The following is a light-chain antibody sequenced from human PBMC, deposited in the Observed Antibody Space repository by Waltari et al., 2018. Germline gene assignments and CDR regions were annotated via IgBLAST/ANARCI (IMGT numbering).Light chain of an antibody. CDR3: QQYGDPPFT. J-gene: IGKJ4*01. CDR2: DAS. V-gene: IGKV3-20*01. Sequence: EIVLTQSPGTLSLSPGERATPSCRASEIITQNYLVLYRKKPSQAHRLLMYDASKRATGISDRFSGSGSGTDFTLTISRLEAEECAVYYCQQYGDPPFTFGGGTKVAIK. CDR1: EIITQNY.